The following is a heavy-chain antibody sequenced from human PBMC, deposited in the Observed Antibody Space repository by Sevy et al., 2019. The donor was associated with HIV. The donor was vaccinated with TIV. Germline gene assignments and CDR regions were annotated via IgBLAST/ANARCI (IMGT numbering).Heavy chain of an antibody. J-gene: IGHJ4*02. Sequence: SETLSLTCNVSGDSISSYFWSWFRQPPGKGLEWIGYIYYSGSSEYNPSLRSRVTISIDTSKKYLSMKLTSVTAANTAVYYCARDSAVVPRALVYWGQGTLVTVSS. CDR1: GDSISSYF. V-gene: IGHV4-59*01. CDR3: ARDSAVVPRALVY. D-gene: IGHD2-15*01. CDR2: IYYSGSS.